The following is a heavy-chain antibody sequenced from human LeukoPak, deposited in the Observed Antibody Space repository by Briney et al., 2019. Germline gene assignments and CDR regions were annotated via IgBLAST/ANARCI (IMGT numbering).Heavy chain of an antibody. Sequence: SETLSLTCTVSGGSISSSSYYWGWIRQPPGKGLEWIGEINHSGSTNYNPSLKSRVTISVDTSKNQFSLKLSSVTAADTAVYYCARRSQYNWFDPWGQGTLVTVSS. CDR2: INHSGST. J-gene: IGHJ5*02. CDR1: GGSISSSSYY. CDR3: ARRSQYNWFDP. V-gene: IGHV4-39*07.